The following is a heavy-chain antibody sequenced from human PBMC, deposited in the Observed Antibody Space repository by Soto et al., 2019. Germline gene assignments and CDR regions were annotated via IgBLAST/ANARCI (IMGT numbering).Heavy chain of an antibody. CDR2: ISSASDLI. CDR3: ATWAIAVGGEGF. J-gene: IGHJ4*02. V-gene: IGHV3-48*02. Sequence: PGGSLRLSCTASGFTVSDYSVNWVRQAPGKGLEWISYISSASDLILYADSVKGRFTIARDIAKNSLYLQMDSLRDEDSAVYYCATWAIAVGGEGFWGQGTLVTVSS. CDR1: GFTVSDYS. D-gene: IGHD2-21*01.